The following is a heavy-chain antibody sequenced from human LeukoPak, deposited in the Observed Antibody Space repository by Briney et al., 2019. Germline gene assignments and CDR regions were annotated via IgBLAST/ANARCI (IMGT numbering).Heavy chain of an antibody. J-gene: IGHJ4*02. V-gene: IGHV3-53*01. CDR2: IYSGGGT. CDR1: ELTVSSDY. Sequence: GGSLRLSCAASELTVSSDYMSWVRQAPGKGLEWVSTIYSGGGTYYADSVKGRFTISRDNAKNSLYLQMNSLRAEDTAVYYCATRGHSSSWYYFDYWGQGTLVTVSS. D-gene: IGHD6-13*01. CDR3: ATRGHSSSWYYFDY.